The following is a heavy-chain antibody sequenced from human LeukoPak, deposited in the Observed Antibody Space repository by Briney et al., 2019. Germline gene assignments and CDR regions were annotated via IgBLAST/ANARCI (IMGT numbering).Heavy chain of an antibody. CDR3: ARAGGDY. V-gene: IGHV3-23*01. CDR2: ISYTGGST. J-gene: IGHJ4*02. Sequence: PGGSLRLSCEASGFSFYDYAMSWVRQAPGKGLEWVSTISYTGGSTYFADSVKGRFAISRDNSKNTLYLQMNSLRAEDTAVYYCARAGGDYWGQGTLVTVSS. CDR1: GFSFYDYA. D-gene: IGHD3-10*01.